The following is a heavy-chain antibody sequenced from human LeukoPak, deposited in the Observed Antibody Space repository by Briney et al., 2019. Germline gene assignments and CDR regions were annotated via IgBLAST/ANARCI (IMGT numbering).Heavy chain of an antibody. CDR1: GFIFSTYS. J-gene: IGHJ4*02. CDR2: IDGSTRYI. CDR3: ARDWGRDGYNPLDY. D-gene: IGHD5-24*01. V-gene: IGHV3-21*01. Sequence: PGGSLRLSCTASGFIFSTYSMNWVRQAPGKGLEWVSSIDGSTRYIYYADSLRGRFTISRDNARNSLYLQMNSLRAEDTAVYYCARDWGRDGYNPLDYWGQGTLVTVSS.